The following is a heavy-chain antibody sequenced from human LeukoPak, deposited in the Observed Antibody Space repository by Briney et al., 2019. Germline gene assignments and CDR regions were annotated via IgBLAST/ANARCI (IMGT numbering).Heavy chain of an antibody. Sequence: GGSLRLSCATSGFTFSTYEMDWVRQAPGKGLEWVSYISSSGSIYYTDSVKGRFTISKDNAKNSLYLQMNSLRAEDTAIYYCARGCYGGTSDALDIWGQGTMVTVSS. J-gene: IGHJ3*02. CDR3: ARGCYGGTSDALDI. V-gene: IGHV3-48*03. CDR1: GFTFSTYE. D-gene: IGHD4-23*01. CDR2: ISSSGSI.